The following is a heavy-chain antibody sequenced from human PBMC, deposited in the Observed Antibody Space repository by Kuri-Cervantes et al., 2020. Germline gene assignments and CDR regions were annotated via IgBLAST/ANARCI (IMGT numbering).Heavy chain of an antibody. D-gene: IGHD6-19*01. CDR3: ARNPPAPQSSGWSEGSPGEYYFDY. CDR2: IYHSGST. CDR1: GYSISSGYY. Sequence: SETLSLTCAVSGYSISSGYYWGWIRQPPGKGLEWIGSIYHSGSTYYNPSLKSRVTISVDTSKNQFSLKLSSVTAADTAVYYCARNPPAPQSSGWSEGSPGEYYFDYWGQGTLVTVSS. J-gene: IGHJ4*02. V-gene: IGHV4-38-2*01.